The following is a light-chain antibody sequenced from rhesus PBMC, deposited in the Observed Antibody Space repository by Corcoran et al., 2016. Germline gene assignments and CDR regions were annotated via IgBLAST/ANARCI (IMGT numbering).Light chain of an antibody. CDR1: QNIDSN. Sequence: DIQMTQSPSALSASVGDRVTISCRASQNIDSNLAWYQQKPGKAPKLLIYAASSLQTGIPSRFSGSGSGTDCTLTISSLQPEDSETYYCQHYYDDPYSVGQGTKVEIK. J-gene: IGKJ2*01. CDR3: QHYYDDPYS. V-gene: IGKV1S8*01. CDR2: AAS.